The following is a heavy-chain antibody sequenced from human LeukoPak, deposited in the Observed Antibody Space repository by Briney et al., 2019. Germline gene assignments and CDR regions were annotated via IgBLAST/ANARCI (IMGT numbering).Heavy chain of an antibody. CDR3: ARHYGDTYPSLVYYFDY. J-gene: IGHJ4*02. Sequence: SETLSLTCTVSGGSISSSSYYWGWIRQPPGKGLEWIGSIYYSGSTYYNPSLKSRVTVSVDTSKNQFSLKLSSVTAADTAVYYCARHYGDTYPSLVYYFDYWGQGTLVTVSS. CDR2: IYYSGST. D-gene: IGHD4-17*01. CDR1: GGSISSSSYY. V-gene: IGHV4-39*01.